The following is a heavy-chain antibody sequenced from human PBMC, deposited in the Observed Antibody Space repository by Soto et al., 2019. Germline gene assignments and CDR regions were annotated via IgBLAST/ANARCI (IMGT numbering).Heavy chain of an antibody. Sequence: EVKLVVSGGGLVQPGGSLRLSCVASGLNLSSTVMTWVRQAPGKGLEWVSSISGGSRTFYADSVKGRFTISRDDSKNTAYLQMNSLKTEDAAVYYCTSHSPEDMRRTWGQGTLVTVSS. V-gene: IGHV3-23*04. CDR3: TSHSPEDMRRT. CDR2: ISGGSRT. J-gene: IGHJ5*02. CDR1: GLNLSSTV. D-gene: IGHD2-15*01.